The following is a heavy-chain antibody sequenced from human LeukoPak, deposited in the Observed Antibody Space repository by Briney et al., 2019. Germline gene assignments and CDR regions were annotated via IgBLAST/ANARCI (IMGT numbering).Heavy chain of an antibody. V-gene: IGHV3-48*03. Sequence: GGSLRLSCAASGFTFSSYEMNWVRQAPGKGLEWVSYISSSGSTIYYADSVKGRFTISRDNAKNSLYLQMNSLRAEDTAVYYCARVRARTRGAFDIWGQGTMVTVSS. J-gene: IGHJ3*02. CDR2: ISSSGSTI. CDR3: ARVRARTRGAFDI. D-gene: IGHD2-2*01. CDR1: GFTFSSYE.